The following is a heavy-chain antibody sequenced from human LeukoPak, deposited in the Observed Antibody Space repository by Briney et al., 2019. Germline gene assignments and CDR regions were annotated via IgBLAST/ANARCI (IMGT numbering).Heavy chain of an antibody. J-gene: IGHJ3*02. Sequence: GASVKVSCKASGYTFTSYAMHWVRQAPGQRLEWMGWINAGNGNTKYSQKFQGRVTITMDTSASTAYMELSSLRSEDTAVYYCARAQKGLRGAFDIWGQGTMVTVSS. CDR2: INAGNGNT. CDR3: ARAQKGLRGAFDI. V-gene: IGHV1-3*01. CDR1: GYTFTSYA. D-gene: IGHD5-12*01.